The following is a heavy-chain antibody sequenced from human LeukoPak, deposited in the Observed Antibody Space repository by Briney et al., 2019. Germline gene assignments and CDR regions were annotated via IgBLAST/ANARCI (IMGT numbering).Heavy chain of an antibody. CDR3: ARRYRGDSSSWDWFDP. CDR2: ISAYNGNT. CDR1: GYTFTSYG. J-gene: IGHJ5*02. Sequence: ASVKVSCKASGYTFTSYGISWVRQAPGQGLEWMGWISAYNGNTNYAQKLQSRVTMTTDTSTSTAYMELRSLRSDDTAVYYCARRYRGDSSSWDWFDPWGQGTLVTVSS. V-gene: IGHV1-18*01. D-gene: IGHD6-13*01.